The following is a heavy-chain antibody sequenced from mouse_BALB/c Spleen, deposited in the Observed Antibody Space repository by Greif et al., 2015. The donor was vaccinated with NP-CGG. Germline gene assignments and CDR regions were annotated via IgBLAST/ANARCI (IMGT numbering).Heavy chain of an antibody. D-gene: IGHD2-3*01. V-gene: IGHV1-9*01. CDR1: GYTFSSYW. CDR2: ILPGSGST. CDR3: ARTIYDGYYWFAY. J-gene: IGHJ3*01. Sequence: VQLQESGAELMKPGASVKISCKATGYTFSSYWIEWVKQRPGHGLEWIGEILPGSGSTNYNEKFKGKATFTADTSSNTAYMQLSSLTSEDSAVYYCARTIYDGYYWFAYWGQGTLVTVSA.